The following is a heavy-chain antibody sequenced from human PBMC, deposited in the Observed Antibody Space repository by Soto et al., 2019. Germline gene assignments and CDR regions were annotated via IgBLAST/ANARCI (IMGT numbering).Heavy chain of an antibody. CDR1: GGPISSGGYY. CDR3: ARGVLH. CDR2: ISYSGST. V-gene: IGHV4-31*03. J-gene: IGHJ4*01. Sequence: QVQLQESGPGLVQPSQTLSLTCTVSGGPISSGGYYWSWIRQHPGTGLEWIGHISYSGSTYYNTSLESRVTIAVATSRNQFTRIVNPVIAADTAVYYCARGVLHWGQGTLVTVSS.